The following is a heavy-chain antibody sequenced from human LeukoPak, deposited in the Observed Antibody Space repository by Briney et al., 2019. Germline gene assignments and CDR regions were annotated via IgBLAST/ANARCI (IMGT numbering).Heavy chain of an antibody. CDR1: GFTFSSYW. CDR3: ARDGLPFWSGLLYYFDY. J-gene: IGHJ4*02. CDR2: IKQDGSEK. D-gene: IGHD3-3*01. V-gene: IGHV3-7*01. Sequence: GGSLRLSCAASGFTFSSYWMSWVRQAPGKGLEWVANIKQDGSEKYYVDSVKGRFTISRDNAKNSLYLQMNSLRAEDTAVYYCARDGLPFWSGLLYYFDYWGQGTLVTVSS.